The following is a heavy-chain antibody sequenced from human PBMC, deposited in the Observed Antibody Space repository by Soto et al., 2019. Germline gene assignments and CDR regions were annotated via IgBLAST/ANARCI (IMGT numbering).Heavy chain of an antibody. CDR1: GFTFSSYR. J-gene: IGHJ6*02. CDR2: IKQDGSEK. Sequence: GGSLRLSCAASGFTFSSYRMSWARQVPGKGLEWVANIKQDGSEKYYVDSVKGRFTISRDNAKNSLYLQMNSLRAEDTAVYYCARDSPLGCGMDVWGQGTTVTVSS. CDR3: ARDSPLGCGMDV. V-gene: IGHV3-7*03.